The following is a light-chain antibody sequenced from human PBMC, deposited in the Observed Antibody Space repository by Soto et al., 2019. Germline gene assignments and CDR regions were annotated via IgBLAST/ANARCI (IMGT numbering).Light chain of an antibody. Sequence: DVAMTQSPLSLPVTPGEPASISCRSNDCLVHGDGIADCNWFQQRPGRSLRRLVYKVSNRDSGVPARFSGSGTGTDFALKISRFEAEDVGVYYCMQGTHWPITFGQGTRLEI. J-gene: IGKJ5*01. CDR2: KVS. CDR1: DCLVHGDGIAD. CDR3: MQGTHWPIT. V-gene: IGKV2-30*02.